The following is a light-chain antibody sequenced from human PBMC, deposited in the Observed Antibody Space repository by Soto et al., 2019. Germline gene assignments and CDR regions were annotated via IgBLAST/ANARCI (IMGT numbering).Light chain of an antibody. V-gene: IGKV3-20*01. J-gene: IGKJ2*01. CDR1: QSVRSNY. CDR3: QQYCGSHSLYT. Sequence: EIVLTQSPGTLSLSPGERAILSCRASQSVRSNYLAWYQQKPGQAPRLLIYGASRRATGIPDRFSGSGSGTDFTLTISRLEPEDSAVYVCQQYCGSHSLYTFGQGTKLE. CDR2: GAS.